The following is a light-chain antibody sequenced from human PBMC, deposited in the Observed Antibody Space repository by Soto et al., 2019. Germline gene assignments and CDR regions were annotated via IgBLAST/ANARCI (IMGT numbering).Light chain of an antibody. V-gene: IGKV1-39*01. CDR3: QQSFSAPLT. CDR1: QNIKKY. Sequence: DIQMTQSPSALSASVGDRVTITCRASQNIKKYLNWYRQKPGKAPDLLIYTASSLQVGFPSRFSGSGSGTDFSLTITRLQPEDSATYFCQQSFSAPLTFGGGTKVEIK. J-gene: IGKJ4*01. CDR2: TAS.